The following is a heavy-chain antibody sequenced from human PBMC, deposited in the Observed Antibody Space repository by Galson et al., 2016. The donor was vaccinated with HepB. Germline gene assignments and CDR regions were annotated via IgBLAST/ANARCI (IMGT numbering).Heavy chain of an antibody. V-gene: IGHV4-59*01. CDR3: ARVDFSWRGPHWFDP. D-gene: IGHD6-13*01. Sequence: ETLSLTCTLSGGSFGGYYWRWLRQPPGKGLEWIGYVYSTGSTNYNPSLKSRLTISVETSKNQFSLRLSSVTVADTAVYYCARVDFSWRGPHWFDPWGRGALVTVSS. J-gene: IGHJ5*02. CDR2: VYSTGST. CDR1: GGSFGGYY.